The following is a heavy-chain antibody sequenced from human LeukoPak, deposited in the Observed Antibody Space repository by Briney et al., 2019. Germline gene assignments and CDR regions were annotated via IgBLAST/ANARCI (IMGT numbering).Heavy chain of an antibody. CDR2: IYYSGST. J-gene: IGHJ4*02. CDR1: GGSISSYY. CDR3: ARDRGSGWYGSYGY. Sequence: SETLSLTCTVSGGSISSYYWSWIRQPPGKGLEWIGYIYYSGSTNYNPSLKSRVTISVDTSKNQFSLKLSSVTAADTAVYYCARDRGSGWYGSYGYWGQGTLVTVSS. D-gene: IGHD6-19*01. V-gene: IGHV4-59*01.